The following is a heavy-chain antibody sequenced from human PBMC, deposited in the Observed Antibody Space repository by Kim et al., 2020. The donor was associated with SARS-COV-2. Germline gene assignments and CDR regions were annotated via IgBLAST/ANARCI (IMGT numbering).Heavy chain of an antibody. CDR3: ARGGWDDSSGYYPSDY. CDR1: GGSFSGYY. Sequence: SETLSLTCAVYGGSFSGYYWSWIRQPPGKGLEWIGEINHSGSTNYNPSLKSRVTISVDTSKNQFSLKLSSVTAADTAVYYCARGGWDDSSGYYPSDYWGQGTLVTVSS. D-gene: IGHD3-22*01. CDR2: INHSGST. V-gene: IGHV4-34*01. J-gene: IGHJ4*02.